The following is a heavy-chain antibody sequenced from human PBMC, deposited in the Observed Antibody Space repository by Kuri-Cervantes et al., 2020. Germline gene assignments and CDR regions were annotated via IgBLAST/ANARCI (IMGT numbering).Heavy chain of an antibody. J-gene: IGHJ6*02. Sequence: GGSLRLSCAASGFTFSSYWMSWVRQAPGKGLEWVAVISYDGSNKYYADSVKGRFTISRDNSKNTLYLQMNSLRAEDTAVYYCVRGGYVAAAFAEYYYGMDVWGQGTTVTVSS. V-gene: IGHV3-30*03. CDR2: ISYDGSNK. D-gene: IGHD6-13*01. CDR3: VRGGYVAAAFAEYYYGMDV. CDR1: GFTFSSYW.